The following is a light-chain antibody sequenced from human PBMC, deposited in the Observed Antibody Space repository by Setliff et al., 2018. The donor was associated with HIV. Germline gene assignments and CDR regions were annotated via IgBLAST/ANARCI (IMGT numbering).Light chain of an antibody. CDR2: EVN. CDR1: SSDIAIYNF. V-gene: IGLV2-14*01. J-gene: IGLJ1*01. Sequence: QSALTQPASVSGSPGQSITISCTGTSSDIAIYNFVSWYQHHPGKAPKLIIYEVNNRPSGVSNRFSGSKSGNTASLTISGLQAEDEADYYCSSYTTSSTRVFGTGTKVTVL. CDR3: SSYTTSSTRV.